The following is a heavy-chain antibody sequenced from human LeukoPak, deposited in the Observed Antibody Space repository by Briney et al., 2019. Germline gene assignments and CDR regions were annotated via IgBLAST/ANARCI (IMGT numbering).Heavy chain of an antibody. J-gene: IGHJ6*03. Sequence: SETLSLTCAVYGGSFSGYYWSWIRQPPGKGLEWIGEINHSGSTNYNPSLKSRVTISVDTSKNQFSLKLSSVTAADTAVYYCARVGAHYYGSGSYYQDYYYYYYMDVWGKGTTVTVSS. V-gene: IGHV4-34*01. CDR3: ARVGAHYYGSGSYYQDYYYYYYMDV. CDR1: GGSFSGYY. CDR2: INHSGST. D-gene: IGHD3-10*01.